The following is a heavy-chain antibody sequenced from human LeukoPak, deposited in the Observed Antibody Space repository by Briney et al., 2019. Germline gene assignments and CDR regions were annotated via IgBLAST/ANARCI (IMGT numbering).Heavy chain of an antibody. D-gene: IGHD4-17*01. CDR3: ARARTTVTSYYYYYYYMDV. V-gene: IGHV3-11*04. Sequence: PGGSLRLSCAASGFTFSDYYMSWIRQAPGKGLEWVSYISSSGSTIYYADSVKGRFTISRDNAKNSLYLQMNSLRAEDTAVYYCARARTTVTSYYYYYYYMDVWGKGTTVIVSS. CDR2: ISSSGSTI. CDR1: GFTFSDYY. J-gene: IGHJ6*03.